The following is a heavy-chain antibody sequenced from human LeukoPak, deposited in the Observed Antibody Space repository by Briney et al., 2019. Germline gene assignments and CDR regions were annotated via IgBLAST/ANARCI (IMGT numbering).Heavy chain of an antibody. CDR3: AKSEYSSSWYDY. CDR1: GFTFSSYG. J-gene: IGHJ4*02. CDR2: ISYDGSNK. D-gene: IGHD6-13*01. V-gene: IGHV3-30*18. Sequence: GRSLRLSCAASGFTFSSYGMHWVRQAPGKGLEWVAVISYDGSNKYYADSVKGRFTISRDNSKNTLYLQMNSLRAEDTAVYYCAKSEYSSSWYDYWGQGTLVTVSS.